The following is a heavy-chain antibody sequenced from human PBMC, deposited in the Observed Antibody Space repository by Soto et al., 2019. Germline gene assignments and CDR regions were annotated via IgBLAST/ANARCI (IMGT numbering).Heavy chain of an antibody. V-gene: IGHV4-30-4*01. J-gene: IGHJ4*02. CDR1: GGSFSGYY. Sequence: SETLSLTCAVYGGSFSGYYWSWIRQPPGKGLEWIGYIYYTGSSYYNPSLKSRVTISVDTSKNQFSLELSSVTAADTAVYYCARLPLVAADFDYWGQGTLVTVSS. D-gene: IGHD5-12*01. CDR2: IYYTGSS. CDR3: ARLPLVAADFDY.